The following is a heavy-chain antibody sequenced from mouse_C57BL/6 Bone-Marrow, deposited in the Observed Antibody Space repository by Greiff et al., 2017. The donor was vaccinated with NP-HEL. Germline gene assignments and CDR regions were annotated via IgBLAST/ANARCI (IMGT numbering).Heavy chain of an antibody. CDR1: GFTFSDYY. J-gene: IGHJ4*01. CDR3: AREDSSGHYYYAMDY. D-gene: IGHD3-2*02. Sequence: EVKLMESEGGLVQPGSSMKLSCTASGFTFSDYYMAWVRQVPEKGLEWVANINYDGSSTYYLDSLKSRFIISRDNAKNILYLQMSSLKSEDTATYYCAREDSSGHYYYAMDYWGQGTSVTVSS. V-gene: IGHV5-16*01. CDR2: INYDGSST.